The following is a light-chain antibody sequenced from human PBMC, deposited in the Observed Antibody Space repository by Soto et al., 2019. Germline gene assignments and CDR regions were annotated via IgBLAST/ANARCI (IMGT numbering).Light chain of an antibody. CDR3: CSYAGSVTYVV. CDR1: SSDIGSYDL. Sequence: QSALTQPASVSGSPGQSITISCTGTSSDIGSYDLVSWYQHHPARAPKLIIYEGSKRPSGVSMRFSGSKSGYTASLTISGLQAEDEADYFCCSYAGSVTYVVFGGGTKFTVL. V-gene: IGLV2-23*01. CDR2: EGS. J-gene: IGLJ2*01.